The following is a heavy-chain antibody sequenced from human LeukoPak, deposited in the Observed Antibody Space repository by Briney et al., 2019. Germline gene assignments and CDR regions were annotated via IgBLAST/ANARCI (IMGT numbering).Heavy chain of an antibody. Sequence: ASVKVSCKASGYTFTSYGISWVRQAPGQGLEWMGWISAYNGNTNYAQKLQGRVTMTTDTSTSTAYMELRSLRSDDTAVYYCARGLDYCDSSGYGYWGQGTLVTVSP. CDR1: GYTFTSYG. CDR3: ARGLDYCDSSGYGY. J-gene: IGHJ4*02. D-gene: IGHD3-22*01. CDR2: ISAYNGNT. V-gene: IGHV1-18*01.